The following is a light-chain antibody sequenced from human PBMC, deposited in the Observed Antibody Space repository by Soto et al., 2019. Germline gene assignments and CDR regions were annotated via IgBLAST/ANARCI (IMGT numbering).Light chain of an antibody. V-gene: IGKV3-11*01. Sequence: EIVLTQSPATLSLSPGERATLSCRASQSVISYLALYQQKPGQAPRLLIYDASNRVTGIPARFSGIGAGTEFTLLISSLEPEDFAVYYCQQRSNWPPPMYTFGQGTKLEIK. J-gene: IGKJ2*01. CDR3: QQRSNWPPPMYT. CDR1: QSVISY. CDR2: DAS.